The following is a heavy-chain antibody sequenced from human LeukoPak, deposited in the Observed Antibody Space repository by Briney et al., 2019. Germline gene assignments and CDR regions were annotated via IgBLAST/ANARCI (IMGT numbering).Heavy chain of an antibody. Sequence: GGSLRLSCAASGFTFSSYGMHWVRQAPGKGLEWVAVIWYDGSNKYYADSVKGRFTISRDNSKNTLYLQMNSLRAEDTAVYYCAKGREGYNFLFDYWGQGTLVTVSS. J-gene: IGHJ4*02. V-gene: IGHV3-33*06. CDR2: IWYDGSNK. CDR3: AKGREGYNFLFDY. CDR1: GFTFSSYG. D-gene: IGHD5-24*01.